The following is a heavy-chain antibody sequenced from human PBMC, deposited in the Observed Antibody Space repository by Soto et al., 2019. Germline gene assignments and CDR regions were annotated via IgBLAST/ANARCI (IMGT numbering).Heavy chain of an antibody. D-gene: IGHD4-17*01. CDR3: AKTTTVTTSYFEDYYGMDV. CDR1: GFTFSSYG. V-gene: IGHV3-30*18. J-gene: IGHJ6*02. CDR2: ISYDGSNK. Sequence: GGSLRLSCAASGFTFSSYGMHWVRQAPGKGLEWVAVISYDGSNKYYADSVKGRFTISRDNSKNTLYLQMNSLRAEGTAVYYCAKTTTVTTSYFEDYYGMDVWGQGTTVTVSS.